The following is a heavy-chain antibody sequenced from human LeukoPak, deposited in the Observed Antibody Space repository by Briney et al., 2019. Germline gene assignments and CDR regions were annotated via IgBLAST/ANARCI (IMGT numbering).Heavy chain of an antibody. CDR3: ARGSHIVVVVAYFDY. D-gene: IGHD2-15*01. CDR1: GFTFSSYS. V-gene: IGHV3-21*01. Sequence: PGGSLRLSCAASGFTFSSYSMNWVRQAPGKGLEWVSSISSSSSSYIYYADSVKGRFTISRDNAKNSLYLQMNSLRAEDTAVYYCARGSHIVVVVAYFDYWGQGTLVTVSS. CDR2: ISSSSSSYI. J-gene: IGHJ4*02.